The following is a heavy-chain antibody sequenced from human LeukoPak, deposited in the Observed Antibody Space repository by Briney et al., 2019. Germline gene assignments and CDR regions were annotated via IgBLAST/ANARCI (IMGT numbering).Heavy chain of an antibody. Sequence: SEPLSLPCAVYGGSFSGYYWSWIRDPPGGGGEWIGEINHSGSTNYIPSVKSRLTISVDTSKNQFSLKLSSVTAADTAVYYCARGRTYRRMDVWGQGTTVTVSS. V-gene: IGHV4-34*01. CDR1: GGSFSGYY. CDR2: INHSGST. J-gene: IGHJ6*02. CDR3: ARGRTYRRMDV.